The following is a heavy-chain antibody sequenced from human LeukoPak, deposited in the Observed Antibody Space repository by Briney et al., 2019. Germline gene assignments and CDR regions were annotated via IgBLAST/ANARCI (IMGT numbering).Heavy chain of an antibody. J-gene: IGHJ4*02. CDR3: TTGIRGD. V-gene: IGHV3-15*04. CDR2: IASKTDGGTT. Sequence: GGSLRLSCAASGLTVTNARMNWVRQAPGKGLEWVGRIASKTDGGTTDYAAPVKGRFTISRDDSKNTLFLQMNSLKTEDTAVYYCTTGIRGDCGQGTLVTVSS. CDR1: GLTVTNAR.